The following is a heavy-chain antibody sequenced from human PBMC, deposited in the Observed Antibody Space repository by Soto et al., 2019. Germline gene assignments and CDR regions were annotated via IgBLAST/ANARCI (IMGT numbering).Heavy chain of an antibody. Sequence: SETLSLTCTVSGGSISSSSYYWGWIRQPPGKGLEWIGYIYHSGSTYYNPSLKSRVTISVDRSKNQFSLKLSSVTAADTAVYYCAGGIAARPLDYWGQGTLVTVSS. J-gene: IGHJ4*02. V-gene: IGHV4-61*05. D-gene: IGHD6-6*01. CDR2: IYHSGST. CDR1: GGSISSSSYY. CDR3: AGGIAARPLDY.